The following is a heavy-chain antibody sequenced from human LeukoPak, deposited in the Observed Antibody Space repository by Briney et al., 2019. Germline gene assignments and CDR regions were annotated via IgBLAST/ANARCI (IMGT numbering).Heavy chain of an antibody. J-gene: IGHJ6*04. D-gene: IGHD3-10*02. CDR2: ISARGSV. V-gene: IGHV3-23*01. Sequence: GGSLRLSCAASGFTFSNYAMSWVRQAPRKGLEWVSVISARGSVYYPDSVKGRFTISRDNSKNTVYLQMNSLRAEDTAVYYCAELGITMIGGVWGKGATVTISS. CDR3: AELGITMIGGV. CDR1: GFTFSNYA.